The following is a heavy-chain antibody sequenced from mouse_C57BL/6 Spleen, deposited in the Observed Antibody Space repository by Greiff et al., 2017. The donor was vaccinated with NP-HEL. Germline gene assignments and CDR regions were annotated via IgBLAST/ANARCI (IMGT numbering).Heavy chain of an antibody. CDR3: ARTGYDEGYFDY. V-gene: IGHV1-26*01. Sequence: VQLQQSGPELVKPGASVKISCKASGYTFTDYYMNWVKQSHGKSLEWIGDINPNNGGTSYNQKFKGKATLTVDKSSSTAYMELRSLTSEDSAVYYCARTGYDEGYFDYWGQGTTLTVSS. J-gene: IGHJ2*01. CDR2: INPNNGGT. CDR1: GYTFTDYY. D-gene: IGHD2-2*01.